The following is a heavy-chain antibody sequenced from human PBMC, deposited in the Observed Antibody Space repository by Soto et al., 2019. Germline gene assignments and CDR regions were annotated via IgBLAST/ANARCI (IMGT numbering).Heavy chain of an antibody. Sequence: ASVKVSCKASGYTFTSYGISWVRQAPGQGLEWMGWISAYNGNTNYAQKLQGRVTMTTDTSKNQFSLKLSSVTAADTAVYYCARERYCSGGSCYPNYFDYWGQGTLVTVSS. CDR3: ARERYCSGGSCYPNYFDY. CDR1: GYTFTSYG. V-gene: IGHV1-18*01. CDR2: ISAYNGNT. D-gene: IGHD2-15*01. J-gene: IGHJ4*02.